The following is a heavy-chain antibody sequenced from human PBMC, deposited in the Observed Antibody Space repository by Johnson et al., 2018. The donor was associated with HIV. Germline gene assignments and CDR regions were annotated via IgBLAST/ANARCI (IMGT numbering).Heavy chain of an antibody. V-gene: IGHV3-74*02. J-gene: IGHJ3*02. CDR3: AIVVVITGAFDI. CDR1: GFTISTFW. D-gene: IGHD3-22*01. Sequence: VQLVESGGGLVQPGGSLRLSCEVSGFTISTFWMHWVRQVPGKGLMWVSRISGDGSSSSYADSVKGRFTISRDNAKNTLYLQMNSLRAEDTAVYYCAIVVVITGAFDIWGQGTMVTVSS. CDR2: ISGDGSSS.